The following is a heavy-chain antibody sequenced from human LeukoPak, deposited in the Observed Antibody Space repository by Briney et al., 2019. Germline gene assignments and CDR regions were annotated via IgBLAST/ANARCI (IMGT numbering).Heavy chain of an antibody. CDR2: INYSGST. CDR1: GGSFSTYY. J-gene: IGHJ4*02. V-gene: IGHV4-59*01. CDR3: ARGIKPDLWEAPAY. Sequence: SETLSLTCTVSGGSFSTYYWSWIRQPPGKGLEWIGYINYSGSTTYSPSLKSRVTISVDTSKSLFSLKLSSVTAADTAVYYCARGIKPDLWEAPAYWGQGTLVTVSS. D-gene: IGHD1-26*01.